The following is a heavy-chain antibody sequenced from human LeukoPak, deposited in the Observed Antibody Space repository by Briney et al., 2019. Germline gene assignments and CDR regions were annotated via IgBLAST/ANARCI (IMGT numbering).Heavy chain of an antibody. V-gene: IGHV3-23*05. CDR2: IDKTTYPT. CDR1: EVIFSDYA. CDR3: AKFEGATIPGWFNDY. D-gene: IGHD6-19*01. J-gene: IGHJ4*02. Sequence: GGSLRLSCAASEVIFSDYAMGWVRQAPGKGLEWVSTIDKTTYPTFYADSVKGRFTISRDNSKNTLYPQMNSLRTEDTAVYFCAKFEGATIPGWFNDYWGQGILVTVSS.